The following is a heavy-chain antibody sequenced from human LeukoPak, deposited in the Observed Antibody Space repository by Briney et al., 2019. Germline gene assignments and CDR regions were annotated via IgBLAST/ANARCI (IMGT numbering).Heavy chain of an antibody. Sequence: SQTLSLTCAVSGGSISSGGYSWSWIRQPPGEGLEWIGYIYHSGSTYYNPSLKSRVTISVDRSKNQFSLKLSSVTAADTAVYYCAGRRLYYFDYWGQGTLVTVSS. J-gene: IGHJ4*02. CDR3: AGRRLYYFDY. CDR1: GGSISSGGYS. CDR2: IYHSGST. V-gene: IGHV4-30-2*01.